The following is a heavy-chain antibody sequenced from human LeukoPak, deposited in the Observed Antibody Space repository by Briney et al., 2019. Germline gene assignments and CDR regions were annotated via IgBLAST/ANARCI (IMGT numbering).Heavy chain of an antibody. CDR2: LSGSGGST. J-gene: IGHJ4*02. V-gene: IGHV3-23*01. D-gene: IGHD2-15*01. CDR1: GFTFDTYA. Sequence: GGSLRLSCAAPGFTFDTYAMSWVRKAPGKGLEWVSGLSGSGGSTYYADSVKGRFTISRDNAKNTLYLQMNSLRAEDTAVYYCAKGRCSGGSCYGRGFDYWGQGTLVTVSS. CDR3: AKGRCSGGSCYGRGFDY.